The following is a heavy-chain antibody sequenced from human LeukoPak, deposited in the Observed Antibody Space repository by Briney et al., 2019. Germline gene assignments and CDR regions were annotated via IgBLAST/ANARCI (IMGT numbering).Heavy chain of an antibody. D-gene: IGHD5-12*01. V-gene: IGHV4-59*01. J-gene: IGHJ4*02. CDR2: IYYNGTA. CDR3: SGHLSGGFY. Sequence: SETLSLTCSASGGSIINYYWSWFRQSPGKGLEWIGYIYYNGTASYNPSLKSRVTMSADTTPNKFSLWLKSVSAAGTAVYLSSGHLSGGFYWGQKALVTVSS. CDR1: GGSIINYY.